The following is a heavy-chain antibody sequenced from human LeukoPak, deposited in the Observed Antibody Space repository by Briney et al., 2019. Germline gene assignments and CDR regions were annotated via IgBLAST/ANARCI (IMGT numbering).Heavy chain of an antibody. CDR2: INPNSGGT. CDR3: ARGGSGWPQRDWFDP. V-gene: IGHV1-2*02. Sequence: GASVKVSCKASGYTFTGYYMHWVRQAPGQGLEWMGWINPNSGGTNYAQKFQGRVTMTRDTSISTAYMELSRLRSDDTAVYYCARGGSGWPQRDWFDPWGQGTLVTVSS. D-gene: IGHD6-19*01. CDR1: GYTFTGYY. J-gene: IGHJ5*02.